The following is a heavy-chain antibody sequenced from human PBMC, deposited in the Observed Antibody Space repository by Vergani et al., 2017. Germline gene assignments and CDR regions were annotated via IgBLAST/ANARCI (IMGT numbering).Heavy chain of an antibody. V-gene: IGHV4-59*08. D-gene: IGHD5-12*01. Sequence: QVQLQESGPGLVKPSETLSLTCTVSGGSISSYYWSWIRQPPGKGLEWIGYIYYSGSANFNPSLTGRVTISVDTSKNQFSLKLSSVTAADTAVYYCARVGLKTQATIKFSSYWYFDLWGRGTLVTVSS. CDR1: GGSISSYY. CDR2: IYYSGSA. CDR3: ARVGLKTQATIKFSSYWYFDL. J-gene: IGHJ2*01.